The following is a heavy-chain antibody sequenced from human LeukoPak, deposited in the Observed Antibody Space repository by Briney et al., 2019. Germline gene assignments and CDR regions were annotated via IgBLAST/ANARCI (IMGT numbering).Heavy chain of an antibody. D-gene: IGHD4-17*01. CDR2: IIPIFGTA. Sequence: SVTVSCKASGGTFSSYAISWVRQAPGQGLEWMGGIIPIFGTANYAQKFQGRVTITADESTSTAYMELSSLRSEDTAVYYCARGTTVTTIYWYFDLWGRGTLVTVSS. CDR3: ARGTTVTTIYWYFDL. J-gene: IGHJ2*01. V-gene: IGHV1-69*01. CDR1: GGTFSSYA.